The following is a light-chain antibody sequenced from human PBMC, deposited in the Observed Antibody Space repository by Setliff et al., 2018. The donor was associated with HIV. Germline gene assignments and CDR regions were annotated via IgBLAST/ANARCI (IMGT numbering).Light chain of an antibody. CDR1: SSDVGGYNS. CDR2: DVS. V-gene: IGLV2-14*03. J-gene: IGLJ1*01. Sequence: QSVLTQPASVSGSPGQSITISCTGPSSDVGGYNSVSWYQQHPGKVPKLMIYDVSNRPSGVSNRFSGSKSGNTASLTISGLQAEDEADYYCSSYTSTSTPYVFGTGTKV. CDR3: SSYTSTSTPYV.